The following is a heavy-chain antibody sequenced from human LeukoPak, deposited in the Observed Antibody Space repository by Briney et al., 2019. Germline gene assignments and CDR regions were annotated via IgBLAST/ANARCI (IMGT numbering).Heavy chain of an antibody. CDR1: GGTFSSYA. J-gene: IGHJ5*02. Sequence: SVKVSCKASGGTFSSYAISWVRQAPGQGLEWMGRIIPIVGIANYAQKSQGRVTLPADKSTSTAYMELSSLRSEDTAVYYCAGPRGSAAAGTWGQGTLVTVSS. CDR2: IIPIVGIA. CDR3: AGPRGSAAAGT. V-gene: IGHV1-69*04. D-gene: IGHD6-13*01.